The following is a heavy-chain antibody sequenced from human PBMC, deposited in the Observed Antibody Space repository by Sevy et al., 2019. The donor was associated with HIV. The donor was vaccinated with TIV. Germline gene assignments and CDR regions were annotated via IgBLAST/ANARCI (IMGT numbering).Heavy chain of an antibody. CDR3: ARESRTRFTDC. Sequence: GGSLRLSCAASGFTFTDYYMSWIRQAPGKGLEWLSYISSSGDTIQYADPVKGRFTISRDNAKNSLSLQMNSLRAEDTAVYYCARESRTRFTDCWGQGTLVTVSS. J-gene: IGHJ4*02. CDR2: ISSSGDTI. D-gene: IGHD2-2*01. CDR1: GFTFTDYY. V-gene: IGHV3-11*01.